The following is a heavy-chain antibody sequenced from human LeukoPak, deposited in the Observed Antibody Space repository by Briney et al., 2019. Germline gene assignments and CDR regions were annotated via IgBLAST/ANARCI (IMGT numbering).Heavy chain of an antibody. CDR2: IYYSGST. J-gene: IGHJ3*02. D-gene: IGHD5-12*01. CDR3: ARGVVATLNAFDI. CDR1: GGSISSGGYY. V-gene: IGHV4-31*03. Sequence: SQTLSLTCTVSGGSISSGGYYWSWIRQHPGKGLEWIGYIYYSGSTYYNPSLKSRVTISVDTSKNQFSLKLSSVTAADTAVYYCARGVVATLNAFDIWGQGTMVTVSS.